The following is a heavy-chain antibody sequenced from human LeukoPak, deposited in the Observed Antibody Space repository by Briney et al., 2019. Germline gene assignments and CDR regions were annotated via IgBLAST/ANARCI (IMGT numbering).Heavy chain of an antibody. D-gene: IGHD1-26*01. V-gene: IGHV4-59*08. J-gene: IGHJ4*02. CDR1: GGSISSHY. Sequence: WETLSLTCTVSGGSISSHYWSWIRQPPGKGLEWIGYIYYSGSTNYNPSLKSRVTISVDTSKNQFSLKLSSVTAADTAVYYCARHSRELLDYWGQGTLVTVSS. CDR2: IYYSGST. CDR3: ARHSRELLDY.